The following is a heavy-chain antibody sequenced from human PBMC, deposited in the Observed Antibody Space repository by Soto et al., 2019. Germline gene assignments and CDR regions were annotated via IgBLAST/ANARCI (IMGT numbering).Heavy chain of an antibody. CDR3: ARGGGSYSRSWYDY. J-gene: IGHJ4*02. V-gene: IGHV4-31*03. CDR2: IYYSGST. CDR1: GGSISSGGYY. Sequence: PSETLSLTCTVSGGSISSGGYYWSWIRQHPGKGLEWIGYIYYSGSTYYNPSLKSRVTISVDTSKNQFSLKLSSVTAADTAVYYCARGGGSYSRSWYDYWGQGTLVTVSS. D-gene: IGHD6-13*01.